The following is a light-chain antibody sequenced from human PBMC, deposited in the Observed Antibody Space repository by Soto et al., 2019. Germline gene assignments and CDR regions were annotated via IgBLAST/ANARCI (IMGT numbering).Light chain of an antibody. CDR2: DDR. Sequence: SYELTQPPSVSVAPGQTASITCGGTTSGRNSVHWYQQKPGQAPVVVVYDDRDRPSGFPERFSGSNSGNTAALTISRVEAGDEADYYCQVWDSKSDHVVFGGGTKLTVL. CDR1: TSGRNS. J-gene: IGLJ2*01. CDR3: QVWDSKSDHVV. V-gene: IGLV3-21*02.